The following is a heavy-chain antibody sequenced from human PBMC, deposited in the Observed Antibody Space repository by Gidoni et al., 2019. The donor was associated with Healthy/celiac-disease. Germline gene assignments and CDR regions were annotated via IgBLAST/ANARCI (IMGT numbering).Heavy chain of an antibody. Sequence: QVQLQQWGAGLLKPSETLSLTCAVYGGSFSGYYWRGIRQPAGKGLEWIGENNHSGSTNYNPSLKSRVTISVDTSKNQFSLKLSSVTAAYTAVYYCASERYSSGWYSQLGYWGQGTLVTVSS. CDR2: NNHSGST. CDR3: ASERYSSGWYSQLGY. J-gene: IGHJ4*02. CDR1: GGSFSGYY. D-gene: IGHD6-19*01. V-gene: IGHV4-34*01.